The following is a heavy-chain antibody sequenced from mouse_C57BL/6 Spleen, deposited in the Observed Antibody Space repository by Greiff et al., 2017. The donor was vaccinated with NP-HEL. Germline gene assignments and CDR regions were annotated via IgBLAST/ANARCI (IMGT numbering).Heavy chain of an antibody. CDR2: IYPGDGDT. CDR3: ASSRRVYGSSFDY. J-gene: IGHJ2*01. CDR1: GYAFSSSW. V-gene: IGHV1-82*01. Sequence: VQLQQSGPELVKPGASVKISCKASGYAFSSSWMNWVKQRPGKGLEWIGRIYPGDGDTNYNGKFKGKATLTADKSSSTAYMQLSSLTSEDSAVYFCASSRRVYGSSFDYWGQGTTLTVSS. D-gene: IGHD1-1*01.